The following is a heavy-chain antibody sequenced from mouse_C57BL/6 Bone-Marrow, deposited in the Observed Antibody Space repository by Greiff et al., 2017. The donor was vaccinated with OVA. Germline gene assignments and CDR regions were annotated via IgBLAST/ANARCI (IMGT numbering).Heavy chain of an antibody. CDR3: ALLWYRHWYFDV. V-gene: IGHV1-7*01. CDR1: GYTFTSYW. Sequence: QVQLKQPGAELAKPGASVKLSCKASGYTFTSYWMHWVKQRPGQGLEWIGYINPSSGYTKYNQKFKDKATLTADRSSSTAYMQLSSLTYEDSAVYYCALLWYRHWYFDVWGTGTTVTVSS. D-gene: IGHD2-1*01. J-gene: IGHJ1*03. CDR2: INPSSGYT.